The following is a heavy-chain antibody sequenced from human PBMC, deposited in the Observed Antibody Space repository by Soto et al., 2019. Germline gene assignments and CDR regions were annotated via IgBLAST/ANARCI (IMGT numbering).Heavy chain of an antibody. CDR2: ISAYNGNT. V-gene: IGHV1-18*04. J-gene: IGHJ6*02. CDR1: GYTFTSYG. Sequence: ASVKVSCKASGYTFTSYGISWVRQAPGQGLEWMGWISAYNGNTNYAQKLQGRVTMTADTSTSTAYMELRSLRSDDTAVYYCARIPYSSSTSSYYYYGMDVWGQGTTVTSP. D-gene: IGHD6-6*01. CDR3: ARIPYSSSTSSYYYYGMDV.